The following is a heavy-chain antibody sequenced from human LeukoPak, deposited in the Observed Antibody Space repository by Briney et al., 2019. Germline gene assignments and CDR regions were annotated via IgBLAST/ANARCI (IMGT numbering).Heavy chain of an antibody. D-gene: IGHD5-24*01. Sequence: GGSLRLSCAASGFTVSSNYMNWVRQAPGKGLEWVSSISSSSSYIYFANSVRGRFTIYRDNAKNSLYLQMNSLRAEDTAVYYCAKDSPSRTATTEVPVDYWGQGTLVTVSS. CDR3: AKDSPSRTATTEVPVDY. J-gene: IGHJ4*02. V-gene: IGHV3-21*01. CDR1: GFTVSSNY. CDR2: ISSSSSYI.